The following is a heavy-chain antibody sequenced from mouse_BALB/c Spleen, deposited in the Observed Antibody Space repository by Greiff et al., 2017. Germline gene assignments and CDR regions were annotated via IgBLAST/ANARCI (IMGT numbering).Heavy chain of an antibody. CDR3: ARSGDYGNYGFAY. D-gene: IGHD2-1*01. Sequence: QVHVKQSGAELVRPGVSVKISCKGSGYTFTDYAMHWVKQSHAKSLEWIGVISTYYGDASYNQKFKGKATMTVDKSSSTAYMELARLTSEDSAIYYCARSGDYGNYGFAYWGQGTLVTVSA. CDR2: ISTYYGDA. CDR1: GYTFTDYA. J-gene: IGHJ3*01. V-gene: IGHV1S137*01.